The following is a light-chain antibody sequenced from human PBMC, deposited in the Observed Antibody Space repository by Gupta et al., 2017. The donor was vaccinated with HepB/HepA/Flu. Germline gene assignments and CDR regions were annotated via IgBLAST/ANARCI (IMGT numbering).Light chain of an antibody. J-gene: IGLJ3*02. Sequence: QSVLTHPPSVSGAPGQRVTISCPGSSSNIGAGSDVHWYQQLPRTAPKLLIFGNNNRPSGVPDRFSGSKSDTSASLAITGLQPEDEADYYCQSYDKTLSAWVFGGGTKLTVL. CDR1: SSNIGAGSD. V-gene: IGLV1-40*01. CDR3: QSYDKTLSAWV. CDR2: GNN.